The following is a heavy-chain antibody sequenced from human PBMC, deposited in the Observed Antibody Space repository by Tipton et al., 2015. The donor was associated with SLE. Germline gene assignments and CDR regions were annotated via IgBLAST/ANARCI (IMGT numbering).Heavy chain of an antibody. CDR1: GLTSSTHA. J-gene: IGHJ4*02. CDR2: IYRGGNT. D-gene: IGHD1-1*01. CDR3: ATRPSDHDRGPLDY. Sequence: GSLRLSCAASGLTSSTHAMTWVRQAPGKGLEWVSVIYRGGNTYYVDSVRGRFTISRDTSKSTLYLQMNSLRPEDTAVYYCATRPSDHDRGPLDYWGQGTLVTVSS. V-gene: IGHV3-23*03.